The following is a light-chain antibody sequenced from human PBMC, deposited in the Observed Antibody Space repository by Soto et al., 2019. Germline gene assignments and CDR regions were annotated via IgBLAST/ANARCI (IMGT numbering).Light chain of an antibody. Sequence: VLTQSPGTLSLSPGERATLSCRASQSVNNNYLAWYQQKPGQSPRLLIYGASIRATAIPDRFSGSGSGTDFTLTINRLEPEDYAAYYCQQHSRSITFGGGTKVDIK. J-gene: IGKJ4*01. CDR2: GAS. CDR3: QQHSRSIT. CDR1: QSVNNNY. V-gene: IGKV3-20*01.